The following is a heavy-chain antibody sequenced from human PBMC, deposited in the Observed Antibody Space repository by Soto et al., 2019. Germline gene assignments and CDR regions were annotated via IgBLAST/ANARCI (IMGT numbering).Heavy chain of an antibody. CDR3: AGIYSGSPGGTLRY. D-gene: IGHD1-26*01. CDR1: GGCISSSGYY. Sequence: QVQLQESGPGLVKPSQTLSLTCTVSGGCISSSGYYWRWIRQRPGKGLEWIGCIYYSGSTYYNPSLKSRVTISVDTSKNQFSLKLSSVTAADTAVYYCAGIYSGSPGGTLRYWGQGTLVTVSS. J-gene: IGHJ4*02. CDR2: IYYSGST. V-gene: IGHV4-31*03.